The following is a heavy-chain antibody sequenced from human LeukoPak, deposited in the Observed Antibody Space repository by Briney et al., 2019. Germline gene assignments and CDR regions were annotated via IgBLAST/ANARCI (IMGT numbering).Heavy chain of an antibody. CDR2: ISSNGGST. D-gene: IGHD5-12*01. V-gene: IGHV3-64*04. CDR1: GFTFSSYA. CDR3: AKEAPSPGNGYDPLLGYYGMDV. J-gene: IGHJ6*02. Sequence: GGSLRLSCSASGFTFSSYAMHWVRQAPGKGLEYVSAISSNGGSTYYADSVKGRFTISRDNSKNTLYLQMNSLRAEDTAVYYCAKEAPSPGNGYDPLLGYYGMDVWGQGTTVTVSS.